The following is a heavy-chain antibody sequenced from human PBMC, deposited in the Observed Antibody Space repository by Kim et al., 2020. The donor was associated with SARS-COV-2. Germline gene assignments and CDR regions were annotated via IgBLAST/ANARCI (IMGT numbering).Heavy chain of an antibody. J-gene: IGHJ4*02. V-gene: IGHV4-34*01. Sequence: PALKRRVTISVDTSKNQFSLKLSSVTAADTAVYYCARGRYSSGYYSHVDYWGQGTLVTVSS. D-gene: IGHD3-22*01. CDR3: ARGRYSSGYYSHVDY.